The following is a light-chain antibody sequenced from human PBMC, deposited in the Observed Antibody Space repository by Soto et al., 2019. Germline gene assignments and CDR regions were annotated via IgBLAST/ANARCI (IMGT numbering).Light chain of an antibody. CDR1: SSNVGAGYN. J-gene: IGLJ2*01. CDR2: ANS. Sequence: QPVLTQPPSVSGAPGQRVTISCTGTSSNVGAGYNVHWFQPLPGTAPKLLIDANSNRPSGVPDRFSGSKSGTSASLAITGLQAEDEADYYCQSYDTGLSVVFGGGTKLTVL. V-gene: IGLV1-40*01. CDR3: QSYDTGLSVV.